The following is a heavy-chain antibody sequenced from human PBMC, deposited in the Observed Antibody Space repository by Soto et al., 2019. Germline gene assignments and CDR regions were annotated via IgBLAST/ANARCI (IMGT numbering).Heavy chain of an antibody. CDR2: ISAYNGNT. J-gene: IGHJ4*02. D-gene: IGHD6-13*01. CDR1: GYTFTSYG. V-gene: IGHV1-18*01. Sequence: QVQLVQSGAEVKKPGASVKVSCKASGYTFTSYGISWVRQAPGQGLEWMGWISAYNGNTNYAQKLQGRVTMTTDTYTSTAYVELRSVRSDDTAVYYCAREGLPAAGTTGGVDYWGQGTLVTVSS. CDR3: AREGLPAAGTTGGVDY.